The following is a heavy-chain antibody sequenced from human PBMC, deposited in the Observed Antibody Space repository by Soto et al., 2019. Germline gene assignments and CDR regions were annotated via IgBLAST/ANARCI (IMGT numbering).Heavy chain of an antibody. V-gene: IGHV1-69*02. CDR3: QGLSSSSDYYYYYMDV. D-gene: IGHD6-6*01. Sequence: SVKVSCKASGGTFSSYTISWVRQAPGQGLEWMGRIIPILGIANYAQKFQGRVTITADKSTSTAYMELSSLRSEDTAVYYCQGLSSSSDYYYYYMDVWGKGTTVTVSS. CDR2: IIPILGIA. CDR1: GGTFSSYT. J-gene: IGHJ6*03.